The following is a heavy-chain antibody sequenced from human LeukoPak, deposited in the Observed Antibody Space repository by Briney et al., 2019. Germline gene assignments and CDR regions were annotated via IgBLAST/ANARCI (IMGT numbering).Heavy chain of an antibody. Sequence: ASVKVSCKVSGYTLTELSMHWVRQAPGKGLEWMGGFDPEDGETIYAQKFQGRVTMTEDTSTDTAYMELSSLRSEDTAVYYCATVPRFYGGNSYFDYWGQGTLVTVSS. V-gene: IGHV1-24*01. J-gene: IGHJ4*02. CDR2: FDPEDGET. D-gene: IGHD4-23*01. CDR3: ATVPRFYGGNSYFDY. CDR1: GYTLTELS.